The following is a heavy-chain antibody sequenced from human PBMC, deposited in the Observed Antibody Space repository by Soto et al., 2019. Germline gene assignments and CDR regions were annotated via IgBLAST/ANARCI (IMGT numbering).Heavy chain of an antibody. Sequence: ASVKVSCKASGGTFSSYTISWVRQAPGQGLEWMGRIIPILGIANYAQKFQGRVTITADKSTSTAYMELSSLRSEDTAVYYCARAGPGAVARPDYWGQGTLVTVPQ. J-gene: IGHJ4*02. D-gene: IGHD6-19*01. CDR1: GGTFSSYT. V-gene: IGHV1-69*02. CDR2: IIPILGIA. CDR3: ARAGPGAVARPDY.